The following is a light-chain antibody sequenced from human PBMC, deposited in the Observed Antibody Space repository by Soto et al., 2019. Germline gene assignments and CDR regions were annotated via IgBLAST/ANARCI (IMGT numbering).Light chain of an antibody. CDR3: QQYGSSPWT. V-gene: IGKV3-20*01. CDR2: AAA. CDR1: QDFGSNY. J-gene: IGKJ1*01. Sequence: EIVLTQSQGTLYLSPGDRATLSCRASQDFGSNYLAWYQQKPGQAPRLLIYAAARRATGIADRFSGSRSGTDITLTISRLEPEDFAVYYCQQYGSSPWTFGQGTKVEIK.